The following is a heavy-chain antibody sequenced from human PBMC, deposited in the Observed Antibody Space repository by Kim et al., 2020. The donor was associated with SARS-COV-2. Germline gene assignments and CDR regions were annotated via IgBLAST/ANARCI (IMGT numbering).Heavy chain of an antibody. V-gene: IGHV1-3*01. CDR2: IFAGNGDT. Sequence: ASVKVSCKASGYIFSKYVIHWVHQGPGQRLEWMGCIFAGNGDTKYSQKFQDRITISRDKSTSTAYVELSSLKSEDTAVYYCARDQQGDPAAYFDFWGQGSLVTVSS. CDR3: ARDQQGDPAAYFDF. CDR1: GYIFSKYV. J-gene: IGHJ4*02.